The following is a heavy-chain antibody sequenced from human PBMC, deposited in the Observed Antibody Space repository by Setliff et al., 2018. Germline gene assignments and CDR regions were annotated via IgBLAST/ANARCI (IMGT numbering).Heavy chain of an antibody. V-gene: IGHV4-59*08. CDR3: ARHPSSGSYYGGSIFYFDD. D-gene: IGHD1-26*01. J-gene: IGHJ4*02. Sequence: SETLSLTCTVSGGSISNYYWSWVRQPPGNGLEWIAYIFPTAGAIYNPSLKSRVTVSMDTSKNQYSLKMTSMTAADTAVYYCARHPSSGSYYGGSIFYFDDWGPGILVTVSS. CDR1: GGSISNYY. CDR2: IFPTAGA.